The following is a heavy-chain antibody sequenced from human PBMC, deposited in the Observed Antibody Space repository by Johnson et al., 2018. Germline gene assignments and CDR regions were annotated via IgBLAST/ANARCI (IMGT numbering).Heavy chain of an antibody. D-gene: IGHD6-19*01. CDR1: GFTFSKAW. CDR3: ARGSGSSGWYCYFQH. CDR2: LSSSSSYI. V-gene: IGHV3-21*01. J-gene: IGHJ1*01. Sequence: VQLVQSGGGLVKPGGSLRLSCAASGFTFSKAWMNWVRQAPGKGLEWVSSLSSSSSYIYYADSVKGRFTISRDNAKNSLYLQMNSLRAEDTAVYYCARGSGSSGWYCYFQHWGQGTLVTVSS.